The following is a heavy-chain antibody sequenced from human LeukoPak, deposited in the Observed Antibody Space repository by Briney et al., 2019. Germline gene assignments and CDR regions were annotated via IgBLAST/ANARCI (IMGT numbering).Heavy chain of an antibody. J-gene: IGHJ4*02. CDR1: GFTFSSYG. CDR2: IRYDGNNK. V-gene: IGHV3-30*02. CDR3: ASMPLRFLEWSLDY. D-gene: IGHD3-3*01. Sequence: PGGSLRLSCAASGFTFSSYGMHWVRQAPGKGLEWVAFIRYDGNNKYYADSVKGRFTISRDNSKNTLYLQMNSLRAEDTAVYYCASMPLRFLEWSLDYWGQGTLVTVSS.